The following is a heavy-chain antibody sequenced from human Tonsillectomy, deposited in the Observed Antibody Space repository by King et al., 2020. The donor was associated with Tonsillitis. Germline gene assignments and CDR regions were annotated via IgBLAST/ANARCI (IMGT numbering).Heavy chain of an antibody. D-gene: IGHD3-16*02. V-gene: IGHV4-59*01. CDR3: ARGLSMITFGGVISIDAFDI. CDR2: IYYSGRT. Sequence: VQLQESGPGLVKPSETLSLTCTVSCGSISSFYCSWSRQPPRKGLEWIVYIYYSGRTNYSPSLKGRVTISVDTSKNQFSLKLNSVTAADSAVYYGARGLSMITFGGVISIDAFDIWGQGTMVTVSS. J-gene: IGHJ3*02. CDR1: CGSISSFY.